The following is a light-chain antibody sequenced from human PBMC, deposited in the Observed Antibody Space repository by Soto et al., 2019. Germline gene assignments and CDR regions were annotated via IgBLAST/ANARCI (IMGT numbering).Light chain of an antibody. CDR2: DNN. Sequence: QSVLTQPPSVSAAPGQTVTISCSGSGSNIGSNSVSWYQQVPGTAHKLLLYDNNKRPSGIPDRFFGSKSGTSATLGIAGLQTADEADYYCGTWESYLSVGVFGGGTKLTVL. J-gene: IGLJ3*02. CDR1: GSNIGSNS. CDR3: GTWESYLSVGV. V-gene: IGLV1-51*01.